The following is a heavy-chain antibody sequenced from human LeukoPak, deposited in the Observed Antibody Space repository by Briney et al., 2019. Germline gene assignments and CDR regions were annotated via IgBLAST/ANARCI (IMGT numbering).Heavy chain of an antibody. Sequence: ASVKVSCKASGYTFTSYYMHWVRQAPGQGLEWMGIINPSGGSTSYAQKFQGRVTITTDESTSTAYMELSSLRSEDTAVYYCARDGGLYSSGWETLTPLLHWGQGTLVTVSS. J-gene: IGHJ4*02. D-gene: IGHD6-19*01. CDR1: GYTFTSYY. CDR3: ARDGGLYSSGWETLTPLLH. CDR2: INPSGGST. V-gene: IGHV1-46*01.